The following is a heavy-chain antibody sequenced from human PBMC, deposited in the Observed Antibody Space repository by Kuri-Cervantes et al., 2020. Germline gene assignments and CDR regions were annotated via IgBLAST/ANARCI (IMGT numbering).Heavy chain of an antibody. CDR2: IKSKTDGGTT. J-gene: IGHJ4*02. D-gene: IGHD1-20*01. V-gene: IGHV3-15*01. CDR3: TTDLGSKRYNWNDY. CDR1: GFTFSDYY. Sequence: GESLKISCAASGFTFSDYYMSWIRQAPGKGLEWVGRIKSKTDGGTTDYAAPVKGRFTISRDDSKNTLYLQMNSLKTEDTAVYYRTTDLGSKRYNWNDYWGQGTLVTVSS.